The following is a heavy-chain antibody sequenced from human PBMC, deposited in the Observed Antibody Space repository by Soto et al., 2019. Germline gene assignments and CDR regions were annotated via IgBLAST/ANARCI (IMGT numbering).Heavy chain of an antibody. J-gene: IGHJ4*02. Sequence: SETLSLTCAVSGYSISSGYYWGWIRQPPGKGLEWIGSIYHSGSTYYNPSLKSRVTISVDTSKNQFSLKLSSVTAADTAVYYCAREGYSGSYSPFFDYWGQGTLVTVSS. V-gene: IGHV4-38-2*02. CDR1: GYSISSGYY. CDR2: IYHSGST. CDR3: AREGYSGSYSPFFDY. D-gene: IGHD1-26*01.